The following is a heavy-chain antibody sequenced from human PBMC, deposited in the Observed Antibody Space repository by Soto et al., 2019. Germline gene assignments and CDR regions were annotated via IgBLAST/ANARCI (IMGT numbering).Heavy chain of an antibody. CDR2: INPNSGGT. D-gene: IGHD6-13*01. CDR3: ARDHSSSWYAVGYYYYGMDV. J-gene: IGHJ6*02. CDR1: GYTFTGYY. Sequence: QVQLVQSGAEVKKPGASVKVSCKASGYTFTGYYMHWVRQAPGQGLEWMGWINPNSGGTNYAQKFQGRVTMTRDTSISTAYMELSGLRSDDTAVYYCARDHSSSWYAVGYYYYGMDVWGQGTTVTVSS. V-gene: IGHV1-2*02.